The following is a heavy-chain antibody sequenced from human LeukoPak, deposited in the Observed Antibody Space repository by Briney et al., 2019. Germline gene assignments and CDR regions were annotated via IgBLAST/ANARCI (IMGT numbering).Heavy chain of an antibody. CDR2: IYYSGST. CDR1: GGSISSYY. Sequence: PSETLSLTCTVSGGSISSYYWSWIRQPPGKGLEWTGYIYYSGSTNYNPSLKSRVTISVDTSKNQFSLKLSSVTAADTGVYYCARVVSYYGSSYRLLDLWGRGTLVTVSS. J-gene: IGHJ2*01. V-gene: IGHV4-59*08. D-gene: IGHD3-10*01. CDR3: ARVVSYYGSSYRLLDL.